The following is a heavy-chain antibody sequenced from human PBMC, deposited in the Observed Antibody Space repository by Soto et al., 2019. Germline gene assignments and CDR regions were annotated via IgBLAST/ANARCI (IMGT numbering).Heavy chain of an antibody. CDR1: GFTFSSYP. CDR2: VTGGGGGT. D-gene: IGHD5-18*01. V-gene: IGHV3-23*01. Sequence: PGRSLRLPCAASGFTFSSYPMTWVHQAPGKGLESVSTVTGGGGGTYYADSGKCRFTISRDNSKNTLYLQVNSLRAEDPAVYFCAKEAKYSYGQNYFDYVGQGTLVTVSS. J-gene: IGHJ4*02. CDR3: AKEAKYSYGQNYFDY.